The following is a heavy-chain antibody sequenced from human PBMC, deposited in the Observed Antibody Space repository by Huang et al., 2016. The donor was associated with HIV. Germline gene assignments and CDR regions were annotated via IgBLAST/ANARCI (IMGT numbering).Heavy chain of an antibody. Sequence: QVQLVQSGAEFKKPGASLQLSCAASGCIFTTYSIHWFRRVPGQSLEWVGWMNRGNGRNPFLQSFNGRVILSRDLSAATVDMQLSGLTADDTATYFCARAARGDGYHGAFDVWGQGTMVTV. V-gene: IGHV1-3*01. CDR3: ARAARGDGYHGAFDV. CDR2: MNRGNGRN. CDR1: GCIFTTYS. D-gene: IGHD2-2*03. J-gene: IGHJ3*01.